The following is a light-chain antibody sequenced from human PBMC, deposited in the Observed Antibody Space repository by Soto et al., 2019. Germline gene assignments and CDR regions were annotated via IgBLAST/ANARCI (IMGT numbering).Light chain of an antibody. CDR2: AAS. Sequence: DIQMTQSPSSLSASVGDRVTITCRASQSISSFLNWYQQKPGKAPKVLIYAASSLQSGVPSRFSGSEFGTDFTLTITSLQPEDVATYYCQQSYSTPPTFGQGTKLEIK. J-gene: IGKJ2*01. CDR3: QQSYSTPPT. CDR1: QSISSF. V-gene: IGKV1-39*01.